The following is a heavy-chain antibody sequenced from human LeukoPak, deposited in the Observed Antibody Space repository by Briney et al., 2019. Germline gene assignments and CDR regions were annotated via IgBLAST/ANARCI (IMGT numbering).Heavy chain of an antibody. J-gene: IGHJ6*02. Sequence: ASVKVSCKASGYTFTSYAMHWVRQAPGQRLEWMGWINAGNGNTKYSQKFQGRVTITRDTSASTAYMELSSLRFEDTAVYYCATLLWFGEWYGMDVWGQGTTVTVSS. D-gene: IGHD3-10*01. V-gene: IGHV1-3*01. CDR1: GYTFTSYA. CDR3: ATLLWFGEWYGMDV. CDR2: INAGNGNT.